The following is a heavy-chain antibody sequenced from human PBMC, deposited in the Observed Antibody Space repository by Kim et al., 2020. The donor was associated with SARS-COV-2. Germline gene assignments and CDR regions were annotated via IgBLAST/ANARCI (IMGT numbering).Heavy chain of an antibody. CDR3: ARDYSSGYYSVFDY. J-gene: IGHJ4*02. D-gene: IGHD3-22*01. Sequence: ADSVKGRFTISRDNSKNTLYLQMNSLRAEDTAVYYCARDYSSGYYSVFDYWGQGTLVTVSS. V-gene: IGHV3-30*07.